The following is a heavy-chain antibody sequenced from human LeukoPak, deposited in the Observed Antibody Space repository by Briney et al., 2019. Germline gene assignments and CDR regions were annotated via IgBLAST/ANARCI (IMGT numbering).Heavy chain of an antibody. Sequence: SETLSLTCTVSGGSISIYYWSWIRQPPGKGLEWIGYIYYSGSTNYNPSLKSRVTISVDTSKNQFSLKLSSVTAADTAVYYCARGTCSGGSCCFDYWGQGTLVTVSS. D-gene: IGHD2-15*01. J-gene: IGHJ4*02. V-gene: IGHV4-59*08. CDR3: ARGTCSGGSCCFDY. CDR2: IYYSGST. CDR1: GGSISIYY.